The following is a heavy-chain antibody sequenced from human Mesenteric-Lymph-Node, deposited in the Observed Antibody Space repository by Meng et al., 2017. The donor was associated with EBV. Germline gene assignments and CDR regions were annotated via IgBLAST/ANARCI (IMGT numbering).Heavy chain of an antibody. D-gene: IGHD6-19*01. CDR2: IYHSGAT. V-gene: IGHV4-4*02. CDR3: AREKYSSGWQLDY. CDR1: GDSISGNW. J-gene: IGHJ4*01. Sequence: QVQLQESGPGLVKPSGTLSLTGAVSGDSISGNWWSWVRQPPGKGRQWIGEIYHSGATNYNPSLESRVTISVDKSNNQFSLRLSSVTAADTAVYYCAREKYSSGWQLDYLGHGPLGTVVS.